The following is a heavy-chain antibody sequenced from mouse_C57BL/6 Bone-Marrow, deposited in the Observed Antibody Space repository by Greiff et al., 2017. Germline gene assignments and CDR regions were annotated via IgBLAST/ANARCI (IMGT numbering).Heavy chain of an antibody. Sequence: QVQLQPSGPELVKPGASVTLSCKASGYTFTSYDINWVKQRPGQGLEWIGWIYPRDGSTKYNEKFKGKATLTVDTSSSTAYMELHSLTSEDSAVYFCARRDYYGSREYFDYWGQGTTLTVSS. D-gene: IGHD1-1*01. CDR3: ARRDYYGSREYFDY. CDR1: GYTFTSYD. V-gene: IGHV1-85*01. J-gene: IGHJ2*01. CDR2: IYPRDGST.